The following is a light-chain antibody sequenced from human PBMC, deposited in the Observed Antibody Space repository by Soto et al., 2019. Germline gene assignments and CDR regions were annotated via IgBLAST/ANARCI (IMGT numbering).Light chain of an antibody. Sequence: IVMTQSRATLSVSPGERATLSCRASQSVSSNLAWYQQKPGQAPRLLIYGASTRATGIPARFSGSGSGTEFTLTISSLQSEDFAVYYCQQYNNWPLTFGGGTKVEIK. V-gene: IGKV3-15*01. CDR1: QSVSSN. CDR2: GAS. CDR3: QQYNNWPLT. J-gene: IGKJ4*01.